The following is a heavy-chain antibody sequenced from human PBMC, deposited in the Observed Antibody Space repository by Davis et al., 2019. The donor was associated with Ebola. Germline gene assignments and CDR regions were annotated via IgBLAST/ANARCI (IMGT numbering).Heavy chain of an antibody. J-gene: IGHJ6*02. CDR3: ARDGPLFALGDYYYGMDV. CDR1: GFTFSRYP. Sequence: PGGSLRLSCAASGFTFSRYPMHWVRQAPGKGLEWVALISYDGSNKYYADSVKGRFTISRANSKNTLYLQMNSLRAEDTAVYYCARDGPLFALGDYYYGMDVWGQGTTVTVSS. CDR2: ISYDGSNK. D-gene: IGHD3-16*01. V-gene: IGHV3-30-3*01.